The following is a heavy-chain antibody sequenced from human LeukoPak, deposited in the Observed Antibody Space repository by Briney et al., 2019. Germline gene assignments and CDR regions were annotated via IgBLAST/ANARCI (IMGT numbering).Heavy chain of an antibody. CDR2: IYYSGST. CDR3: ARDHYYGSGSYADAFDI. V-gene: IGHV4-59*01. Sequence: SETLSLTCTVSGGSISSYYWSWIRQPPGKGLEWIGYIYYSGSTNYNPSLKSRVTISVDTSKNQFSLKLTSVTAADAAVHYCARDHYYGSGSYADAFDIWGQGTMVTVSS. D-gene: IGHD3-10*01. J-gene: IGHJ3*02. CDR1: GGSISSYY.